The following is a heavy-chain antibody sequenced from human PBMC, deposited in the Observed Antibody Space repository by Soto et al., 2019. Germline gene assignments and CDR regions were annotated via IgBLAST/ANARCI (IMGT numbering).Heavy chain of an antibody. CDR2: ISDICGDT. V-gene: IGHV3-23*01. Sequence: GGSLRLSCAASGFTFSNYAMSWVRQAPGKGLEWVSAISDICGDTYYADYVKGRFTISRDSPKNTLYLQMNSLRAEDTAVYYCAKRVEYSRSNHYFDKWGQGTMVTVSS. CDR3: AKRVEYSRSNHYFDK. J-gene: IGHJ4*02. D-gene: IGHD6-6*01. CDR1: GFTFSNYA.